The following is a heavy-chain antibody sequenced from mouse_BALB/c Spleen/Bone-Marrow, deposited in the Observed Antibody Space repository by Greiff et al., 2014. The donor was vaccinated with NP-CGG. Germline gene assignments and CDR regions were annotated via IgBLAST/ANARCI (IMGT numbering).Heavy chain of an antibody. CDR1: GYSFTGYT. J-gene: IGHJ4*01. CDR3: ARGGYSHYYAMDY. D-gene: IGHD2-3*01. CDR2: INPYNGGT. V-gene: IGHV1-18*01. Sequence: VPLPPPGPALVPPGASMTISCKASGYSFTGYTMTWVKQSHGKNLEWIGLINPYNGGTSYNQKFKGKATLTVDKSSSTAYMELLSLTSEDSAVYYCARGGYSHYYAMDYWGQGTSVTVSS.